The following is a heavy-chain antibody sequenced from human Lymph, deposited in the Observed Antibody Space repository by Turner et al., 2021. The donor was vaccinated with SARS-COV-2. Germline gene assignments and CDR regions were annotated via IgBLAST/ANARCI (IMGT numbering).Heavy chain of an antibody. CDR2: INPNSGGT. D-gene: IGHD3-3*01. CDR3: ARDVERYNDFWSGYSGGYGLDV. CDR1: GYTFTGYY. J-gene: IGHJ6*02. V-gene: IGHV1-2*02. Sequence: QVQLVQSGAEVKKPGASVKVSCKASGYTFTGYYMHWVRQAPGRGLEWMGWINPNSGGTNYAQKFQGRVTMTRDTSISTAYMELSRLRSDDTAVYYCARDVERYNDFWSGYSGGYGLDVWGQGTTVTVSS.